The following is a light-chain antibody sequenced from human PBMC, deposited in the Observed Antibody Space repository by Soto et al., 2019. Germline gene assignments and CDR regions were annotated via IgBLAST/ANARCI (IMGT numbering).Light chain of an antibody. Sequence: EIVLTQSPGTLSLSPGERATLSCRASQSVTSNYLACYRQKPGQARRLLIYSASSRATGIPDRFSGSGSGTNFTLTISRLEPEDFAVFYCQQYCSSPYTFGQGTKMEIK. V-gene: IGKV3-20*01. CDR3: QQYCSSPYT. J-gene: IGKJ2*01. CDR2: SAS. CDR1: QSVTSNY.